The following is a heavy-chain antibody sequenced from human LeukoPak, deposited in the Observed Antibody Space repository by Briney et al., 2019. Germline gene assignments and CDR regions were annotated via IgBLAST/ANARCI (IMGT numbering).Heavy chain of an antibody. Sequence: SETLSLTCTVSGGSISSYYWSGIRQPPGKGLEWIGYIYYSGSTNYNPSLKSRVTISVDTSKNQFSLKLSSVTAADTAVYYCARDFTVNMHDYYYYYGVDVWGQGTTVTVSS. CDR1: GGSISSYY. J-gene: IGHJ6*02. CDR2: IYYSGST. D-gene: IGHD2/OR15-2a*01. V-gene: IGHV4-59*01. CDR3: ARDFTVNMHDYYYYYGVDV.